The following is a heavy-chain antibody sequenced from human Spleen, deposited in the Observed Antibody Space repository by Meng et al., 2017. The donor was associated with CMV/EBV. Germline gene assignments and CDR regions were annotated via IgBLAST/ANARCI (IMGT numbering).Heavy chain of an antibody. V-gene: IGHV1-69*05. CDR1: RGTFNSYA. J-gene: IGHJ4*02. Sequence: SRGTFNSYAVSWVRQAPGRGLEWMGRIIPIFGTTKYAQKFQGRVTISTDESTTTTYMELSTLRSDDTAVYYCARPRGVDFWSGFDYWGQGTLVTVSS. CDR3: ARPRGVDFWSGFDY. D-gene: IGHD3-3*01. CDR2: IIPIFGTT.